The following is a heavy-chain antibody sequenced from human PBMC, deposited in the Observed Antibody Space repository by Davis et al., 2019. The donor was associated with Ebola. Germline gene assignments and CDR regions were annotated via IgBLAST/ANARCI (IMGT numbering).Heavy chain of an antibody. CDR3: ARGHNYAHEY. CDR1: GYPFTGYN. CDR2: LNQKSGGT. Sequence: ASVKVSCKASGYPFTGYNLHWVRQAPGPGLEWMGRLNQKSGGTDSAQQFHGRVTVTRDTSISTVYMELSSLRYDDTADYYCARGHNYAHEYWGQGTLVTVSS. V-gene: IGHV1-2*06. J-gene: IGHJ4*02. D-gene: IGHD4-11*01.